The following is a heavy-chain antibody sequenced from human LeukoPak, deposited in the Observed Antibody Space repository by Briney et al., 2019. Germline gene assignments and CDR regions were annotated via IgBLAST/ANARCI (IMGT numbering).Heavy chain of an antibody. Sequence: PGGSLRLSCAASGFTFSSYGMHWVRQAPGKGLEWVGRTRNKANSYTTEYAASVKGRFTISRDDSKNSLYLQMNSLKTEDTAVYYCAREGQLAEFDYWGQGTLVTVSS. CDR3: AREGQLAEFDY. D-gene: IGHD6-6*01. CDR2: TRNKANSYTT. J-gene: IGHJ4*02. V-gene: IGHV3-72*01. CDR1: GFTFSSYG.